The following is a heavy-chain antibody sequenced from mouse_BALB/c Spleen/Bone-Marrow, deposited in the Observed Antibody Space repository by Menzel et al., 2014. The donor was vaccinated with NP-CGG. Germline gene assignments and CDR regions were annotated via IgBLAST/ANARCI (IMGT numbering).Heavy chain of an antibody. Sequence: VQLQESGAELVRPGASVKLSCKASGYSFTSYWMNWVKQRPGQGLEWIGMIHPSDTETRLNQRFKDKATLTVDRSSSTAYMQLSSPTSEDSAVYYCARLEGNYGSTFAYWGQGTLVTVSA. CDR2: IHPSDTET. V-gene: IGHV1-61*01. J-gene: IGHJ3*01. D-gene: IGHD1-1*01. CDR3: ARLEGNYGSTFAY. CDR1: GYSFTSYW.